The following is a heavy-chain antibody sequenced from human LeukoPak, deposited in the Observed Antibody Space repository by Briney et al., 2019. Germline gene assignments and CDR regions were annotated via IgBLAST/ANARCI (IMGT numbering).Heavy chain of an antibody. Sequence: KPSETLSLTCAVSGYSISSGYYWGWIRQPPGKGLEWIGSIYHSGSTHYNPSLKSRVTISVDTSKNQFSLKLSSVTAADTAVYYCARLMPRNFDYWGQGTQVTVSS. V-gene: IGHV4-38-2*01. J-gene: IGHJ4*02. CDR1: GYSISSGYY. CDR3: ARLMPRNFDY. D-gene: IGHD2-8*01. CDR2: IYHSGST.